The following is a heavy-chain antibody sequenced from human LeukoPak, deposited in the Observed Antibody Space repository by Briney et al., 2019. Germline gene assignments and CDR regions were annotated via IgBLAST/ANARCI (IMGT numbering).Heavy chain of an antibody. J-gene: IGHJ4*02. Sequence: SETLSLTCAVYGGSFSGYYWSWIRQPPGKGLEWIGEINHSGSTNYNPSLKSRVTISVDTSKNQFSLKLSSVTAADTAVYYCARQGWELPYYYFDYWGQGTLVTVSS. V-gene: IGHV4-34*01. CDR3: ARQGWELPYYYFDY. CDR2: INHSGST. D-gene: IGHD1-26*01. CDR1: GGSFSGYY.